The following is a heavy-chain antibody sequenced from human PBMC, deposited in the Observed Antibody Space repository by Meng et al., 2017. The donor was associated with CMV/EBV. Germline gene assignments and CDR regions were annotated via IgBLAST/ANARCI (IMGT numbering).Heavy chain of an antibody. J-gene: IGHJ4*02. CDR3: AKDRRYCSSTSCPKAVGATNYFDY. CDR2: IRYDGSNK. Sequence: GESLKISCAASGFTFSSYGMHWVRQAPGKGLEWVAFIRYDGSNKYYADSVKGRFTISRDNSKNTLYLQMSSLRAEDTAVYYCAKDRRYCSSTSCPKAVGATNYFDYWGQGTLVTVSS. CDR1: GFTFSSYG. D-gene: IGHD2-2*01. V-gene: IGHV3-30*02.